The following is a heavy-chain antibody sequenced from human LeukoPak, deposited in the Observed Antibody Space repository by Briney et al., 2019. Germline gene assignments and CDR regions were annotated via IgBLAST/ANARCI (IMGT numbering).Heavy chain of an antibody. CDR2: LSYRGDT. V-gene: IGHV4-39*01. CDR1: GGSISSSTYY. J-gene: IGHJ4*02. D-gene: IGHD6-19*01. CDR3: ARQVYSGGWYGPYDY. Sequence: SETLSLTCTVSGGSISSSTYYLGWFRQPPGKGLEWIGSLSYRGDTYYNPSLRSRLTISVDTSESHFSLNLTSLAAADTAVYYCARQVYSGGWYGPYDYWGQGTLVNVSS.